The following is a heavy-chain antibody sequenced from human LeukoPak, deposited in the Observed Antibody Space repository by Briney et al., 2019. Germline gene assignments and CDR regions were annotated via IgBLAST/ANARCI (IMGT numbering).Heavy chain of an antibody. CDR2: INPSGGST. CDR1: GYTFTSYY. J-gene: IGHJ4*02. Sequence: GASVKVSCKASGYTFTSYYIHWVRQAPGQGLEWMGIINPSGGSTTYSQKFRGRVTMTRDTSTSTVYIDLSSLRSEDTAVYYCARRLSSDYADYWGQGTLVTVSS. V-gene: IGHV1-46*01. CDR3: ARRLSSDYADY. D-gene: IGHD3-22*01.